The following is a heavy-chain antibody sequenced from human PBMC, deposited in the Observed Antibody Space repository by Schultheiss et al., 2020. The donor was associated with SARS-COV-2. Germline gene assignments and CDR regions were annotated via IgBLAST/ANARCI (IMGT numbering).Heavy chain of an antibody. CDR3: ARTYKSSPVGMDV. D-gene: IGHD1-1*01. CDR1: GFTFSSYE. J-gene: IGHJ6*02. V-gene: IGHV3-30*01. CDR2: ISYDGSNK. Sequence: GGSLRLSCAASGFTFSSYEMNWVRQAPGKGLEWVAVISYDGSNKYYADSVKGRFTISRDNSKNTLYLQMNSLRAEDTAVYYCARTYKSSPVGMDVWGQGTTVTVSS.